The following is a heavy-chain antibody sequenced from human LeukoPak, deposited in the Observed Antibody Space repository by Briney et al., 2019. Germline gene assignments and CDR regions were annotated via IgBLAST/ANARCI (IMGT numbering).Heavy chain of an antibody. Sequence: GGTLRLSCAASGFTFSSYSMNWVRQAPAKGLEWVSSISSSSSYICYADSLKGRFTISRDNAKSSLYLQSNSLRAEDTAVYDCARDDSGSDYCQHWGEGTLVSVSS. V-gene: IGHV3-21*01. D-gene: IGHD1-26*01. CDR1: GFTFSSYS. CDR2: ISSSSSYI. CDR3: ARDDSGSDYCQH. J-gene: IGHJ1*01.